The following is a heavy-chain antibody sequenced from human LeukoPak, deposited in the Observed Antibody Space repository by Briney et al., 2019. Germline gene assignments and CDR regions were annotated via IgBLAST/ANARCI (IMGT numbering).Heavy chain of an antibody. CDR1: GGSFSGYY. V-gene: IGHV4-34*01. Sequence: SETLSLTCAVYGGSFSGYYWSWIRQPPGKGLEWIGEINHSGSTNYNPSLKSRVTISVDTSKNQFSLKLRSVTAADTAIYFCARGSVFMGYASFDFWGQGVLVTVSS. CDR2: INHSGST. D-gene: IGHD2-2*01. CDR3: ARGSVFMGYASFDF. J-gene: IGHJ4*02.